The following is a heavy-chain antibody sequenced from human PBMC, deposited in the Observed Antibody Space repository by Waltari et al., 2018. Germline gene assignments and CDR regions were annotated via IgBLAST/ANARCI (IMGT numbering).Heavy chain of an antibody. CDR3: GRIAFGDDGGYFQH. V-gene: IGHV4-39*01. CDR2: MQYRGST. D-gene: IGHD4-17*01. CDR1: GGSITTNYH. Sequence: QLHLQESGPGRVTPSETLSLTCTVSGGSITTNYHWGWIRQPPGKGLEWMGNMQYRGSTFYNPSLKSRVTISLDTSKNQFSLRLSSVGAADTAVYFCGRIAFGDDGGYFQHWGQGTLVTVSS. J-gene: IGHJ1*01.